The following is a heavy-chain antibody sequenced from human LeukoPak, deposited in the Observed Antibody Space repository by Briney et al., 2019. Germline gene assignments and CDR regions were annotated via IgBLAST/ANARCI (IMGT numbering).Heavy chain of an antibody. V-gene: IGHV4-34*01. CDR2: INHSGST. J-gene: IGHJ6*03. CDR1: GGSFSGYY. D-gene: IGHD3-10*01. CDR3: ARALYYYGSGSYLASHYYYMDV. Sequence: SETLSLTCAVYGGSFSGYYWSWIRQPPGKGLEWIGEINHSGSTNYNPSLKSRVTISVDTSKNQFSLKLSSVTAADTGVYYCARALYYYGSGSYLASHYYYMDVWGKGTTVTVSS.